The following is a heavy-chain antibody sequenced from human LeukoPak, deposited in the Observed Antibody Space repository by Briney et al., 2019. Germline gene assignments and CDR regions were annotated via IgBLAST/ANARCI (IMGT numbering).Heavy chain of an antibody. Sequence: ASVKVSCKASGGTFSSYAISWVRQAPGQGLEWMGGIIPIFGTANYAQKFQGRVTITTDESTSTAYMELSSLRSEDTAVYYCARGGFGELPYYFDYWGQGTLVTVSS. J-gene: IGHJ4*02. D-gene: IGHD3-10*01. CDR2: IIPIFGTA. CDR1: GGTFSSYA. CDR3: ARGGFGELPYYFDY. V-gene: IGHV1-69*05.